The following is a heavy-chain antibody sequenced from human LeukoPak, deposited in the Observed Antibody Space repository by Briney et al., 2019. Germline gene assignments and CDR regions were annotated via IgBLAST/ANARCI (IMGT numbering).Heavy chain of an antibody. CDR2: ISGSGRTT. CDR3: ARALSMAPDY. V-gene: IGHV3-48*03. D-gene: IGHD5-24*01. Sequence: GGSLRLSCAASGFTFSSYEMNWVRQAPGKGLEWVSYISGSGRTTYYADAVKGRFTISRDNAKNSLFLQMNSLRAEDTAAYYCARALSMAPDYWGQGTLVTVSS. J-gene: IGHJ4*02. CDR1: GFTFSSYE.